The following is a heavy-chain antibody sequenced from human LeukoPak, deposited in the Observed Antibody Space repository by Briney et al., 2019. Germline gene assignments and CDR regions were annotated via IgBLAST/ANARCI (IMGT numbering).Heavy chain of an antibody. J-gene: IGHJ4*02. D-gene: IGHD1-26*01. CDR1: GGTFSSYA. Sequence: SVKVSCKASGGTFSSYAISWVRQAPGQGLEWMGGIIPIFGTANYAQKFQGRVTMTRDTSTSTVYMELSSLRSEDTAVYYCASSSSGSYLLDYWGQGTLVTVSS. V-gene: IGHV1-69*05. CDR2: IIPIFGTA. CDR3: ASSSSGSYLLDY.